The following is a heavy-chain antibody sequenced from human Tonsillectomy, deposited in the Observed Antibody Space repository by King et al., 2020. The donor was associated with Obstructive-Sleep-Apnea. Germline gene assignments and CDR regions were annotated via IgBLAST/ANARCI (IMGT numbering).Heavy chain of an antibody. CDR1: GFSLSNARMG. CDR2: IFSNDEK. CDR3: ARIRPLYDILTGYYRGTYFDY. J-gene: IGHJ4*02. Sequence: VTLKESGPVLVKPTENLTLTCTVSGFSLSNARMGVSWIRQPPGKALEWLAHIFSNDEKSYSTSLKSRLTISKDTSKSQVVLTMTNMDPVDTATYYCARIRPLYDILTGYYRGTYFDYWGQGTLVTVSS. V-gene: IGHV2-26*01. D-gene: IGHD3-9*01.